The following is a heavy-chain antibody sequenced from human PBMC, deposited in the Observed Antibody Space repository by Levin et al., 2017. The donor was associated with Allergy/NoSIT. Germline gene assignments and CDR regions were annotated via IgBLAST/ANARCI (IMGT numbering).Heavy chain of an antibody. J-gene: IGHJ3*02. D-gene: IGHD3-10*01. CDR3: ARGPPYYYGSGSYGGGAFDI. CDR1: GFTFSSYS. V-gene: IGHV3-21*01. CDR2: ISSSSSYI. Sequence: PGGSLRLSCAASGFTFSSYSMNWVRQAPGKGLEWVSSISSSSSYIYYADSVKGRFTISRDNAKNSLYLQMNSLRAEDTAVYYCARGPPYYYGSGSYGGGAFDIWGQGTMVTVSS.